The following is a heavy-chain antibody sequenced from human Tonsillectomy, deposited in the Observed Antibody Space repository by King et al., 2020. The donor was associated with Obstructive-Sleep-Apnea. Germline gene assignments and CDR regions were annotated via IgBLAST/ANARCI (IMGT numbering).Heavy chain of an antibody. CDR1: GFAFDNYW. J-gene: IGHJ3*01. D-gene: IGHD1-1*01. Sequence: VQLVESGGGLVQPGGSLRLACEASGFAFDNYWMSCVRQAPGKGLEWGAKIKEDVSERYYVDSGKGRFTISRDDAKKSLYLQMNSLRAEDTAVYYCARDGTAFHFWGQGTMVTVSS. CDR2: IKEDVSER. V-gene: IGHV3-7*01. CDR3: ARDGTAFHF.